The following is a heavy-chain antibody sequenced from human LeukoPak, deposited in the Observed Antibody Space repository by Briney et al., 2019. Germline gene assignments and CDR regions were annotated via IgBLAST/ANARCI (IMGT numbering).Heavy chain of an antibody. CDR3: AREGAAEAKNFDY. J-gene: IGHJ4*02. D-gene: IGHD6-25*01. V-gene: IGHV1-8*01. Sequence: ASVKVSCKASGYTFTSYDINWVRQATGQGPEWMGWMSPNSGNTGYAQKFQGRITVTRDTSTSTVYMELSSLRSEDTAVYFCAREGAAEAKNFDYWGQGTLVIVSS. CDR2: MSPNSGNT. CDR1: GYTFTSYD.